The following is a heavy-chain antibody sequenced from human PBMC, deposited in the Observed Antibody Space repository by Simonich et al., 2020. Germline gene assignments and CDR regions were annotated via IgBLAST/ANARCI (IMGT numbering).Heavy chain of an antibody. CDR1: GYTFTGYY. J-gene: IGHJ6*03. Sequence: QVQLVQSGAEVKKPGASVKVSCKASGYTFTGYYMHWVRQAPGQGLEWMGWINPNRGGKNNEQKFKGRVTMTRETSISTAYMGLSRLRSDDTAVYYCARVPPTSGSYYYYYYYMDVWGKGTTVTVSS. V-gene: IGHV1-2*02. CDR3: ARVPPTSGSYYYYYYYMDV. CDR2: INPNRGGK. D-gene: IGHD1-26*01.